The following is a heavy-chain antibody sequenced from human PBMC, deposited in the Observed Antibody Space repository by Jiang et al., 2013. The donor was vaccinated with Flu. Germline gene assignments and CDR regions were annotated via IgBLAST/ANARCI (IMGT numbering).Heavy chain of an antibody. CDR1: GGSINNSPYY. CDR2: ISYTGTT. CDR3: ARQGEHCDGGSCHPPVF. D-gene: IGHD2-15*01. J-gene: IGHJ4*02. V-gene: IGHV4-39*01. Sequence: LVKPSETLSLTCIVSGGSINNSPYYWGWIRQPPGKGLEWVGTISYTGTTYYNPSLKSRLTISVDTSKNQLSLKLTSVTAADTAVYFCARQGEHCDGGSCHPPVFWGQGTLVTVSS.